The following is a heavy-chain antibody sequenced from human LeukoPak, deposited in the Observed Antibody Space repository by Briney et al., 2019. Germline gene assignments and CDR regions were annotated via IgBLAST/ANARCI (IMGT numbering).Heavy chain of an antibody. J-gene: IGHJ4*02. CDR3: AKDMDVCGSGSLAYYFDY. D-gene: IGHD3-10*01. CDR1: GFTFDDYA. CDR2: ISWNSGSI. Sequence: PGGSLRLSCAASGFTFDDYAMHWVRQAPGKGLEWVSGISWNSGSIAYADSVKGRFTISRDNAKNSLFLQMNSLRPEDTALYYCAKDMDVCGSGSLAYYFDYWGQGTLVTVSS. V-gene: IGHV3-9*01.